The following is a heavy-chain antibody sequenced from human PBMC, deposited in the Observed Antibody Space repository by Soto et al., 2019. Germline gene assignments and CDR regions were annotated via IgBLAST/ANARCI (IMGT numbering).Heavy chain of an antibody. CDR1: GFTFSSYA. V-gene: IGHV3-23*01. CDR3: AKGGYDFWSGYPDYGMDV. D-gene: IGHD3-3*01. CDR2: ISGSGGST. Sequence: GGSLRLSCAASGFTFSSYAMSWVRQAPGKGLEWASAISGSGGSTYYADSVKGRFTISRDNSKNTLYLQMNSLRAEDTAVYYCAKGGYDFWSGYPDYGMDVWGQGTTVTVYS. J-gene: IGHJ6*02.